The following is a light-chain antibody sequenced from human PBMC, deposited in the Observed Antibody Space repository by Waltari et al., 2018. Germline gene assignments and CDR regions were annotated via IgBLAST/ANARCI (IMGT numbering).Light chain of an antibody. Sequence: QSVLTQPPSASGTPGQRVTISCSGSSFNIGSNHVYWYQQPPGRAPTLLIYRNDQRPSGVPDRFSGSKSGSSASLAISGLRSEDEADYYCGAWDDSLSGHYVFGTGTKVTVL. V-gene: IGLV1-47*01. CDR2: RND. J-gene: IGLJ1*01. CDR3: GAWDDSLSGHYV. CDR1: SFNIGSNH.